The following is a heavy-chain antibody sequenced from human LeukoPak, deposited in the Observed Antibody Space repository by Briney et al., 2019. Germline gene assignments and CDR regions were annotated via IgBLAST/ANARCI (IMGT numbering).Heavy chain of an antibody. CDR1: GGTFSSYA. CDR2: IIPIFGTA. V-gene: IGHV1-69*13. Sequence: ASVKVSCKASGGTFSSYAISWVRQAPGQGLEWMGGIIPIFGTANYAQKFQGRVTITADESTSTAYMELSSLRSEDTAVYYCAIENYDFWSGHSADAFDIWDQGTMVTVSS. CDR3: AIENYDFWSGHSADAFDI. J-gene: IGHJ3*02. D-gene: IGHD3-3*01.